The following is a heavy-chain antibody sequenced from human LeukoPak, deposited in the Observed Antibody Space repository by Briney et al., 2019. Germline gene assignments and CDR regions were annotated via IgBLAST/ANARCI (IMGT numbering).Heavy chain of an antibody. J-gene: IGHJ4*02. CDR1: GDSISTYY. D-gene: IGHD3-10*01. CDR3: AREHMVRGLFDY. CDR2: VFHSGTA. V-gene: IGHV4-59*01. Sequence: PSETLPLTCTVSGDSISTYYWSWIRQSPGKELEWIGYVFHSGTANYNPSLESRVTISVDRSQNQFSLKLTSLTAADTAMYFCAREHMVRGLFDYRGQGKMVIVSS.